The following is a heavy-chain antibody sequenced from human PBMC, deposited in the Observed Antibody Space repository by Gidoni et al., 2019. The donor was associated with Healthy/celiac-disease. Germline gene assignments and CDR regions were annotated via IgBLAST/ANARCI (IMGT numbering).Heavy chain of an antibody. Sequence: QVQLQESGPGLVKPSETLSLTCTVSGYSISSGYYWGWIRQPPGKGLEWIGSIYHSGSTYYNPSLKSRVTISVDTSKNQFSLKLSSVTAADTAVYYCARGYSDYDPLFGYWGQGTLVTVSS. CDR2: IYHSGST. CDR1: GYSISSGYY. D-gene: IGHD5-12*01. V-gene: IGHV4-38-2*02. CDR3: ARGYSDYDPLFGY. J-gene: IGHJ4*02.